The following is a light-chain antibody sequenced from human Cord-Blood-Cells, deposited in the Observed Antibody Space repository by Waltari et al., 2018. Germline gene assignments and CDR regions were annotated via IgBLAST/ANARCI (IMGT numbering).Light chain of an antibody. Sequence: DIQLTQSPSSVSASVGYRATITCRASQGMSSWLAWYQQKPGKAPKLLIYAASSLQSGVPSRFSGSGYGTDFTLTISSLQPEDFATYYCQQANSFPITFGQGTRLEIK. CDR1: QGMSSW. J-gene: IGKJ5*01. V-gene: IGKV1D-12*01. CDR2: AAS. CDR3: QQANSFPIT.